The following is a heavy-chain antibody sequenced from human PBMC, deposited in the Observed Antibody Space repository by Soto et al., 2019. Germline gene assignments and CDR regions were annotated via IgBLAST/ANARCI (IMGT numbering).Heavy chain of an antibody. CDR2: IIPIFGTA. Sequence: SVKVSCKASGGTFSSYAISWVRQAPGQGLEWMGGIIPIFGTANYAQKFQGRVTITADESTSTAYMELSSLRSEDTAVYYCAGDSAGSDSSSWYDYWGQGTLVTVSS. CDR1: GGTFSSYA. D-gene: IGHD6-13*01. V-gene: IGHV1-69*13. J-gene: IGHJ4*02. CDR3: AGDSAGSDSSSWYDY.